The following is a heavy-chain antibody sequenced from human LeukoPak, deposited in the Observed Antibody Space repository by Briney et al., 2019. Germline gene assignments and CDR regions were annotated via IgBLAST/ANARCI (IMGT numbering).Heavy chain of an antibody. CDR1: GFTVSSNY. Sequence: GGSLRLSCAASGFTVSSNYMSWVRQAPGRGLEWVSVIYSGGSTYYADSVKGRFTISRDNSKNTLFLQMNSLRAGDTAVYYCARGTITMVDYWGQGTLVTVSS. J-gene: IGHJ4*02. D-gene: IGHD3-10*01. V-gene: IGHV3-66*01. CDR3: ARGTITMVDY. CDR2: IYSGGST.